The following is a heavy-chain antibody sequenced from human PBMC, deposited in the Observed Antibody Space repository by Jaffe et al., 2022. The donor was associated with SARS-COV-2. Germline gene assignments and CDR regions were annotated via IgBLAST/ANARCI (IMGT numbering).Heavy chain of an antibody. Sequence: EVRLVESGGGLVRAGGSLRLSCEGSGFTFSSYSMNWVRQAPGKGLEWLSYISGTTGTIYDADSVKGRFIISRDNAKNSVYLQMNSLRDEDTAVYYCARDRSGGVIVDTFDMWGQGTMVTVSS. CDR1: GFTFSSYS. J-gene: IGHJ3*02. CDR2: ISGTTGTI. V-gene: IGHV3-48*02. D-gene: IGHD3-16*02. CDR3: ARDRSGGVIVDTFDM.